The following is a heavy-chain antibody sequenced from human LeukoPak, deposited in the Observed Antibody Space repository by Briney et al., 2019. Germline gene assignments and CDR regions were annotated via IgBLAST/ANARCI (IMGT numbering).Heavy chain of an antibody. V-gene: IGHV3-7*01. CDR2: IKQNGSEK. Sequence: GWSLRLSCAASGFTFSSYWMSWVRQARGKGLEGVANIKQNGSEKYYVDSVKGRFTISRDNAKNSLYLQMNSLRAEDTAVYYCAREEDTYYYDSSGYDDYWGQGTLVTVSS. CDR1: GFTFSSYW. D-gene: IGHD3-22*01. CDR3: AREEDTYYYDSSGYDDY. J-gene: IGHJ4*02.